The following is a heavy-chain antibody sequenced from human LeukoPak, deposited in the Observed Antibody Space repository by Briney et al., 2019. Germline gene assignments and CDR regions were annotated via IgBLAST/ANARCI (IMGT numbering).Heavy chain of an antibody. D-gene: IGHD3-22*01. Sequence: SETLSLTCAVSGGSISSSNWWSWVRQPPGKGLEWIGEIYHSGSTNYNPSLKSRVTISVDKSKNQFSLKLSSVTAADTAVYYCARDGTNYDSSGIFSYWGQGTLVTVSS. CDR2: IYHSGST. J-gene: IGHJ4*02. CDR1: GGSISSSNW. V-gene: IGHV4-4*02. CDR3: ARDGTNYDSSGIFSY.